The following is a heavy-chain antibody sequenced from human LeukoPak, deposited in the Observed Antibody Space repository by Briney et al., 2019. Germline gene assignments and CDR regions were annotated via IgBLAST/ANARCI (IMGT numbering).Heavy chain of an antibody. CDR1: GFTVSSDY. CDR2: LYSGGST. D-gene: IGHD3-10*01. CDR3: ARTHGGAGSPNNFDY. J-gene: IGHJ4*02. V-gene: IGHV3-53*01. Sequence: GGSLRLSCAASGFTVSSDYMSWVRQAPGKGPEWGSTLYSGGSTYYADSVKGRFTISRDHSKNTVYLQMNSLRAEDTALYYCARTHGGAGSPNNFDYWGQGTLVTVSS.